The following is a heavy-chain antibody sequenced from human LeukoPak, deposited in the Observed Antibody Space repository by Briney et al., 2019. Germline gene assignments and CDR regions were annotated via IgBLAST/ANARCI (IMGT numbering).Heavy chain of an antibody. CDR2: ISAYNGNT. CDR1: GYTFTSYG. J-gene: IGHJ5*02. V-gene: IGHV1-18*01. Sequence: VASVKVSCKASGYTFTSYGISWVRQAPGQGLEWMGWISAYNGNTNYAQKLQGRVTMTTDTSTSTAYMELRSLRSDDTAVYYCARDKPFSDSSGWYRGGSWFDPWGQGTLVTVSS. D-gene: IGHD6-19*01. CDR3: ARDKPFSDSSGWYRGGSWFDP.